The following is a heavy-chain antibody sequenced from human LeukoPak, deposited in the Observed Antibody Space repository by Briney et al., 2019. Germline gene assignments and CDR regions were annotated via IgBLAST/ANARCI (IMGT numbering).Heavy chain of an antibody. D-gene: IGHD5-12*01. V-gene: IGHV3-15*01. CDR1: GFTFSNAW. CDR2: IKSKTDGGTT. J-gene: IGHJ4*02. CDR3: TTEPWPYIVATIDPYYFDY. Sequence: GGSLRLSCAASGFTFSNAWMSWVRQAPGKGLEWVGRIKSKTDGGTTDYAAPVKGRFTISRDDSKNTLYLQMNSLKTEDTAVYYCTTEPWPYIVATIDPYYFDYWGQGTLVTISS.